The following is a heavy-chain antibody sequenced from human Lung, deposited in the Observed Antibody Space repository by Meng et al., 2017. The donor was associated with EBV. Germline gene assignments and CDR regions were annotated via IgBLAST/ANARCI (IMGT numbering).Heavy chain of an antibody. V-gene: IGHV4-34*01. CDR2: INDSGST. J-gene: IGHJ4*02. Sequence: QVQLQQGGAGLVKPSETLSLTCAVYGGSFSGSFSGYYWSWIRQAPGKGLEWIGEINDSGSTDYNPSLKSRLTISVDRSKSQFSLELSSVTAADTAVYYCARSTFDYWGQGTLVTVSS. D-gene: IGHD1-26*01. CDR1: GGSFSGSFSGYY. CDR3: ARSTFDY.